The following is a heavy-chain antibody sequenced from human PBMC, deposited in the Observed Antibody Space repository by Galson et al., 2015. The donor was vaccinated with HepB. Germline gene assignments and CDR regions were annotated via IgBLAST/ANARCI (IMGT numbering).Heavy chain of an antibody. D-gene: IGHD4-17*01. CDR2: ISYDGSNK. J-gene: IGHJ4*02. V-gene: IGHV3-30-3*01. Sequence: SLRLSCAASGFTFSSYAMHWVRQAPGKGLEWVAVISYDGSNKYYEDSVKGRFTISRDNSKNTLYLQMNSLRAEDTAVYYCARGPSPSDYGDDYWGQGTLVTVSS. CDR3: ARGPSPSDYGDDY. CDR1: GFTFSSYA.